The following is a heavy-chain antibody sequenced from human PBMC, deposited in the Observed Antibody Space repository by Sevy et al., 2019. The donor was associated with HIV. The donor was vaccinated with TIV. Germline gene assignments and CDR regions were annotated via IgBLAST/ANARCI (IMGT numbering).Heavy chain of an antibody. Sequence: GGSLRLSCAASGFTFSDYYMSWIRQAPGKGLEWVSYISSSGSTIYYADSVKGRFTISRDNSKNTLYLQMNSLRAEDTAVYYCASRGYSYGSPFDYWGQGTLVTVSS. CDR2: ISSSGSTI. D-gene: IGHD5-18*01. CDR3: ASRGYSYGSPFDY. V-gene: IGHV3-11*01. J-gene: IGHJ4*02. CDR1: GFTFSDYY.